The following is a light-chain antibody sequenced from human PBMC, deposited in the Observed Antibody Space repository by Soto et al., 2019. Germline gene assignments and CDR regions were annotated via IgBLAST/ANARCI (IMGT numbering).Light chain of an antibody. CDR3: QQTYTTLT. J-gene: IGKJ5*01. CDR2: TAS. Sequence: DIQMSQSPSSLSASVGDRVTITSRASQSINTYVNWYQHXPGKAPKILIHTASSLQSGVPSRFSGSGSGTDFTLTIYSLQPEDFATYYCQQTYTTLTLGQGTRLEIK. V-gene: IGKV1-39*01. CDR1: QSINTY.